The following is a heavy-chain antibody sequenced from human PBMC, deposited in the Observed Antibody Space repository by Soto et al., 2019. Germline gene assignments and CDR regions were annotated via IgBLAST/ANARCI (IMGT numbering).Heavy chain of an antibody. CDR2: IAFDGSDK. CDR3: ARGAGITVPGTSFDF. Sequence: QVQLVESGGGVAQPGRSLRLSCAASGFTFSSHSMHWVRQAPGKGLEWVAVIAFDGSDKYYADSVKGRFTISRDNSKNTLYLQMNSLRAEDTAVYYCARGAGITVPGTSFDFWGQGTLVTVSS. CDR1: GFTFSSHS. V-gene: IGHV3-30-3*01. J-gene: IGHJ4*02. D-gene: IGHD6-19*01.